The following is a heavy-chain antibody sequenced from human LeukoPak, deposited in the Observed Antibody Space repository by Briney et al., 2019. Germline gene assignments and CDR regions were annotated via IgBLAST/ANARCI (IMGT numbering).Heavy chain of an antibody. CDR2: ISGSGGST. CDR3: VGINIVVVPGGDYFDY. D-gene: IGHD2-2*01. Sequence: PGGSLRLSCAASGFTFSSYAMSWVRQAPGKGLEWVSAISGSGGSTYYADSVKGRFTISRDNSKNTLYLQMNSLRAEDTAVYYCVGINIVVVPGGDYFDYWGQGTLVTVSS. CDR1: GFTFSSYA. J-gene: IGHJ4*02. V-gene: IGHV3-23*01.